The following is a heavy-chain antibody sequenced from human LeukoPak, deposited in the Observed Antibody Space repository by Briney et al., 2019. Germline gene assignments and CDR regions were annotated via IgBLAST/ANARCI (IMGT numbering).Heavy chain of an antibody. D-gene: IGHD6-13*01. CDR2: ISGSGGST. Sequence: GGSLRLSCAASGFTFSSYAMSWVRQAPGKGLEWVSAISGSGGSTYYADSVKGRFTISRDNSKNTLYLQVNSLRAEDTAVYYCARASGYSSSWRFDYWGQGTLVTVSS. CDR1: GFTFSSYA. V-gene: IGHV3-23*01. CDR3: ARASGYSSSWRFDY. J-gene: IGHJ4*02.